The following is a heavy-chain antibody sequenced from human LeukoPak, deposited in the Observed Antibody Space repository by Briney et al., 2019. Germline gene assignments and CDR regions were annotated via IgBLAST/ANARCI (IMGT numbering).Heavy chain of an antibody. J-gene: IGHJ4*02. CDR3: ARGLPWELYTVDY. Sequence: GASMKVSCKASGYTFTSYDINWVRQATGQGLEWMGWMNPNSGNTGYAQKFQGRVTMTRNTSISTAYMELSSLRSEDTAVYYCARGLPWELYTVDYWGQGTLVTVSS. CDR1: GYTFTSYD. CDR2: MNPNSGNT. V-gene: IGHV1-8*01. D-gene: IGHD1-26*01.